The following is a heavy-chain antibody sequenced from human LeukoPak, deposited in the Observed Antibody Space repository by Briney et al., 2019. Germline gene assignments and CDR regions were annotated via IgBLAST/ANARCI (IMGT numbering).Heavy chain of an antibody. CDR3: ARDVEMATSRGFFDD. V-gene: IGHV3-7*01. J-gene: IGHJ4*02. CDR1: GFTFSSYA. D-gene: IGHD5-24*01. Sequence: GGSLRLSCAASGFTFSSYAMSWVRQAPGKGLEWVANIKQDGSEKYYGDSVKGRFTISRDNGKNSLYLQMNSLRAEDTAVYYCARDVEMATSRGFFDDWGQGTLVTVSS. CDR2: IKQDGSEK.